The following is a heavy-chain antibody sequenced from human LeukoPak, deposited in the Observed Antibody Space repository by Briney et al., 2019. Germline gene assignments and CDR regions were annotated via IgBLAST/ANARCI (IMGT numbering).Heavy chain of an antibody. Sequence: GGSLRLSCAASGFTFSSYAMSWVRQAPGKGLEWVSAISGSGGSTYYADSVKGRFTISRDNSKNTRYLQMNSLRAEDTAVYYCAKAYLTDIVVVVAADYWGQGTLVTVSS. J-gene: IGHJ4*02. CDR3: AKAYLTDIVVVVAADY. V-gene: IGHV3-23*01. CDR1: GFTFSSYA. CDR2: ISGSGGST. D-gene: IGHD2-15*01.